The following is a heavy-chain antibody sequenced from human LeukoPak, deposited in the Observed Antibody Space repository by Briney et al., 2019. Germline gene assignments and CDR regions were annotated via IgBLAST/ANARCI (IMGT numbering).Heavy chain of an antibody. D-gene: IGHD1-26*01. CDR1: GGSLETYY. Sequence: SETLSLTCTVSGGSLETYYWNWIRQPPGKALEWIGYVSHTGSTNYNPPLKSRVTISGDTSKNQFSLKLSSVTAADTAVYYCARDRGSQPFIDYWGQGTLVTVSS. J-gene: IGHJ4*02. CDR3: ARDRGSQPFIDY. V-gene: IGHV4-59*01. CDR2: VSHTGST.